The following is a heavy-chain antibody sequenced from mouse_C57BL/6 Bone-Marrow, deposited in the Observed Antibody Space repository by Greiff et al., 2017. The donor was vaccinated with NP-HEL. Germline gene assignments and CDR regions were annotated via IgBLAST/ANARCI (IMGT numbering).Heavy chain of an antibody. D-gene: IGHD1-1*01. J-gene: IGHJ4*01. CDR3: ARFYYYGSSPCYYAMDY. V-gene: IGHV15-2*01. CDR2: ILPSIGRT. Sequence: QVQLQQSGSELRSPGSSVKLSCKDFDSEVFPIAYMSWVRQKPGHGFEWIGGILPSIGRTIYGEKFEDKATLDADTLSNTAYLELNSLTSEDSAIYYCARFYYYGSSPCYYAMDYWGQGTSVTVSS. CDR1: DSEVFPIAY.